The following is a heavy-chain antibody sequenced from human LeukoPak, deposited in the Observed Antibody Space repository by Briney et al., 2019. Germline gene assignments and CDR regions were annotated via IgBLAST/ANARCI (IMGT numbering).Heavy chain of an antibody. D-gene: IGHD2-2*01. Sequence: GGSLRLACAASGLTFSRYSMSGVCQAPGERLEWVFSNSSSSSYIHYAPSVKGRFTISRDNAKNSLYPQMNSLRAEDTAVYYCARDCSSTSCHDYWGQGTLVTVSS. V-gene: IGHV3-21*01. CDR2: NSSSSSYI. CDR1: GLTFSRYS. J-gene: IGHJ4*02. CDR3: ARDCSSTSCHDY.